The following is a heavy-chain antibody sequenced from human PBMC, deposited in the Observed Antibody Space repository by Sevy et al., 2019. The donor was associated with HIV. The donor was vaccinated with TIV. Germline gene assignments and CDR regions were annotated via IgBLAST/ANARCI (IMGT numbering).Heavy chain of an antibody. CDR2: INHSGST. CDR3: ARVKNSPYYDFWSGYSGYYFDY. CDR1: GGSFSGYY. D-gene: IGHD3-3*01. Sequence: SETLSLTCAVYGGSFSGYYWNWIRQPPGKGLEWIGEINHSGSTNYNPSLKSRVTISVDTSKNQFSLKLSSVTAADTAVYYCARVKNSPYYDFWSGYSGYYFDYWGQGTLVTVSS. V-gene: IGHV4-34*01. J-gene: IGHJ4*02.